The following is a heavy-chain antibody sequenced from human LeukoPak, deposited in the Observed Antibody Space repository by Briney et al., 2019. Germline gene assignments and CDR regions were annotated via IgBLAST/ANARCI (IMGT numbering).Heavy chain of an antibody. CDR2: IIRNLATK. V-gene: IGHV1-69*08. J-gene: IGHJ3*01. CDR3: AIVTGSHFSRAGDVFDL. D-gene: IGHD1-26*01. CDR1: RGTFSKYS. Sequence: ASVTVSCMPSRGTFSKYSIYWLRQAPGQGGECVGWIIRNLATKNYPRRFQGQLTISVDTSTATVHIEMSGLGPEAPGLIYLAIVTGSHFSRAGDVFDLWGEGTLVSVSS.